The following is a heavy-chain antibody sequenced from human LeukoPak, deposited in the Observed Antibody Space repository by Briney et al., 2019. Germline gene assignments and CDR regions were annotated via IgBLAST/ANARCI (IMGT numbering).Heavy chain of an antibody. CDR3: AKDGGSLYCSSTSCQPLGAFDI. CDR1: GFTFSSYA. CDR2: ISGSGGST. V-gene: IGHV3-23*01. Sequence: GGSLRLSCAASGFTFSSYAMSWVRQAPGKGLEWVSAISGSGGSTYYADSVKGRFTISRDNSKNTLYLQMNSLRAEDTAVYYCAKDGGSLYCSSTSCQPLGAFDIWGQGTMVTVSS. D-gene: IGHD2-2*01. J-gene: IGHJ3*02.